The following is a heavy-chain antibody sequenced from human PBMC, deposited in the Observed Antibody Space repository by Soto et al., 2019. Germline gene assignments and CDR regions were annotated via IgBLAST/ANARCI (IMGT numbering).Heavy chain of an antibody. CDR1: GFSLSTSGVG. D-gene: IGHD2-15*01. J-gene: IGHJ5*02. CDR2: IYWDDDK. CDR3: ARHYCSGGSCYSNWFDP. Sequence: QITLKESGPTLVKPTQTLTLTCTFSGFSLSTSGVGVGWIRQPPGKALEWLALIYWDDDKRYSPSLKSRLTITKDTSKNQVVLTMTTMDPVDTATYYSARHYCSGGSCYSNWFDPWGQGTLVTVSS. V-gene: IGHV2-5*02.